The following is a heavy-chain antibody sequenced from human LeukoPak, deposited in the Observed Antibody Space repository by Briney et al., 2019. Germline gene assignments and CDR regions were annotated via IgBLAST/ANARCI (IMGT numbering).Heavy chain of an antibody. V-gene: IGHV1-18*01. Sequence: ASVKVSCKASGYTFTSYGISWVRQAPGQGLEWMGWISAYNGNTNYAQKLQGRVTMTRDTSTSTVYMELSSLRSEDTAVYYCARGGDTAMVTFDYWGQGTLVTVSS. CDR2: ISAYNGNT. CDR3: ARGGDTAMVTFDY. J-gene: IGHJ4*02. D-gene: IGHD5-18*01. CDR1: GYTFTSYG.